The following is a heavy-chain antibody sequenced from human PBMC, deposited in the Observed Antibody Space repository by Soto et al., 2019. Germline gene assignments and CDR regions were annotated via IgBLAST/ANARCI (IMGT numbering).Heavy chain of an antibody. CDR1: GFTFSSYA. Sequence: GGSLKLSCAASGFTFSSYAMSWVRQAPGKGLELVSAISGSGGSTYYADSVKGRFTISRDNYKNTLYLQMNSLRAEDTAVYYCAKEIRRELLQHDAFDIWGQGTMVTVSS. CDR2: ISGSGGST. J-gene: IGHJ3*02. V-gene: IGHV3-23*01. CDR3: AKEIRRELLQHDAFDI. D-gene: IGHD1-26*01.